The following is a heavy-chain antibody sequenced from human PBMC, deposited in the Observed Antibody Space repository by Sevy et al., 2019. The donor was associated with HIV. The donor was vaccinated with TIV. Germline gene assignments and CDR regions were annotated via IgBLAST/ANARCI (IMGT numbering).Heavy chain of an antibody. CDR3: ARAYGSSSSCQEGFDY. Sequence: ASVKVSCKASGYTFTNYGINWVRQAPGQGLEWMGWIRAYNGNTKYAQKLQGRVTMTTDTSTGTAYMELRRLRFADTAVYYCARAYGSSSSCQEGFDYWGQGTLVTVSS. CDR2: IRAYNGNT. J-gene: IGHJ4*02. D-gene: IGHD2-2*01. CDR1: GYTFTNYG. V-gene: IGHV1-18*01.